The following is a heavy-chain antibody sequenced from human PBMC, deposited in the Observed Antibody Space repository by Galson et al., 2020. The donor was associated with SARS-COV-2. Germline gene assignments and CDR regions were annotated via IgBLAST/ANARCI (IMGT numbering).Heavy chain of an antibody. CDR2: MNPNSGNT. CDR1: GYTFTSYD. J-gene: IGHJ5*02. CDR3: ARGQVALLWFVELFGWFDP. D-gene: IGHD3-10*01. V-gene: IGHV1-8*01. Sequence: ASVKVSCKASGYTFTSYDINWVRQATGQGLEWMGWMNPNSGNTGYAQKFQGRVTMTRNTSISTAYMELSSLRSEDTAVYYCARGQVALLWFVELFGWFDPWGQGTLVTVSS.